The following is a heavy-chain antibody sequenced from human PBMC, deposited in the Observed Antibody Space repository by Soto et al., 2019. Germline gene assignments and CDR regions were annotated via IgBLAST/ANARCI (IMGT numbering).Heavy chain of an antibody. V-gene: IGHV5-51*01. J-gene: IGHJ4*02. CDR3: ARGGVSTRTFDY. CDR1: GYSFTIYC. D-gene: IGHD3-3*01. Sequence: PGESLKISCNGSGYSFTIYCIGLVLQMPGKGLEWMGIIYPGDSDTRYSPSFQGQVTISADKSISSACLQWSSLRASDTAMYYCARGGVSTRTFDYRGQGTPVTVSS. CDR2: IYPGDSDT.